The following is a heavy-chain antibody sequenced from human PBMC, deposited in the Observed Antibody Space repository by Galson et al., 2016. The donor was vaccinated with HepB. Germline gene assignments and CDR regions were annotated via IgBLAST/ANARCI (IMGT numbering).Heavy chain of an antibody. D-gene: IGHD6-13*01. Sequence: SLRLSCAASGFTFNIYAMSWVRLAPGKGLEWVSAISSGSTMYYADSVKGRFTISRDIAQNSLYLQMNSLRAEDTAVYYCAKEQYTSRWYAEYYFDYWGQGTLVTVSS. CDR3: AKEQYTSRWYAEYYFDY. CDR1: GFTFNIYA. CDR2: ISSGSTM. J-gene: IGHJ4*02. V-gene: IGHV3-69-1*01.